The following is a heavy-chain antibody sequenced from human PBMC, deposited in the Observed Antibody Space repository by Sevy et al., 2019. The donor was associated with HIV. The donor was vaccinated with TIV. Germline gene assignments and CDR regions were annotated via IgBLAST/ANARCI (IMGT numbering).Heavy chain of an antibody. Sequence: SETLSLTCSVSGGSVSSSSYYWGWIRQPPGQGLEWIGSVYYSGDTHYNPSLKSRVTVSVDTSRNQFSLRLTSVTAADTAVYSCARTLYYYESSGYYSFDYWGQGILVTVSS. CDR1: GGSVSSSSYY. J-gene: IGHJ4*02. CDR3: ARTLYYYESSGYYSFDY. V-gene: IGHV4-39*01. CDR2: VYYSGDT. D-gene: IGHD3-22*01.